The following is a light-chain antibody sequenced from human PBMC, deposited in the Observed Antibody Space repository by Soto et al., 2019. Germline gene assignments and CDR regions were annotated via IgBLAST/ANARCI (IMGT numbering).Light chain of an antibody. CDR1: QSISSW. CDR2: DAS. J-gene: IGKJ1*01. CDR3: QQYNTYSPERT. V-gene: IGKV1-5*01. Sequence: DIQMTQSPSTLSASVGDRVTITCRASQSISSWLAWYQQKPGKAPKLLIYDASSLESGVPSRFSGSGSATEFTLTISSLQPDDFATYYCQQYNTYSPERTFGQGTKVEIK.